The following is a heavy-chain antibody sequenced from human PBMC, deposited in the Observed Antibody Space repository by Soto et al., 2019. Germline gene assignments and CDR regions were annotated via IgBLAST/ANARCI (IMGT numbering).Heavy chain of an antibody. V-gene: IGHV3-48*02. D-gene: IGHD3-22*01. J-gene: IGHJ4*02. CDR3: ARDYYKYYYDTIGDPNYFDS. CDR1: GFTFSSYS. Sequence: GGSLRLSCAASGFTFSSYSMNWVRQAPGKGLEWVSYISSASTTIYYADSVKGRFTISRDNAKSSLYLQMNSLRDEDTAVYYCARDYYKYYYDTIGDPNYFDSWGQGA. CDR2: ISSASTTI.